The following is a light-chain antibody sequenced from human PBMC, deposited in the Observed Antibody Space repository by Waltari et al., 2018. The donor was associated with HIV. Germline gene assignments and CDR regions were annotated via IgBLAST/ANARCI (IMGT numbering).Light chain of an antibody. Sequence: IQMTQSPSSLSASVRERVTITCRASQSVSTYLNWYHQRPGQAPNLLIYTSSTLQSGVPSRFSGSGSGTDFTLTISSLQPEDFGTYYCQQSYSSPRSFGQGTKVEIK. J-gene: IGKJ2*03. CDR3: QQSYSSPRS. V-gene: IGKV1-39*01. CDR2: TSS. CDR1: QSVSTY.